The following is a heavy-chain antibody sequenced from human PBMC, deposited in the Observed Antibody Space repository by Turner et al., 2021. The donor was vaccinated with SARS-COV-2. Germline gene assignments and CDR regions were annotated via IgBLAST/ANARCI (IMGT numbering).Heavy chain of an antibody. CDR2: ISYDGSNK. CDR3: AKGWLQSGDAFDI. J-gene: IGHJ3*02. Sequence: QVQLVESGVGVVQPGRSLRLSCAASGFTFSSYGMHWVRQAPGKGLEWVAVISYDGSNKYYADSVKGRFTISRDNSKNTLYLQMNSLRAEDTAVYYCAKGWLQSGDAFDIWGQGTMVTISS. CDR1: GFTFSSYG. D-gene: IGHD5-12*01. V-gene: IGHV3-30*18.